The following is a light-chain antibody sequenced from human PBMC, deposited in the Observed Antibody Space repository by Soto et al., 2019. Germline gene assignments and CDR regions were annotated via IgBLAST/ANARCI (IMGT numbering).Light chain of an antibody. J-gene: IGLJ3*02. V-gene: IGLV2-14*01. CDR3: SSYTTTYPWM. CDR2: DVS. CDR1: RSDVGYYDY. Sequence: QSALTQPASVSGSPGQSITISCTGTRSDVGYYDYVSWYQQHPGQAPTLVIYDVSHRPSGVSDRFSGSKSGNTASLTISGLQAEDEGDYYCSSYTTTYPWMFGGGTKLTVL.